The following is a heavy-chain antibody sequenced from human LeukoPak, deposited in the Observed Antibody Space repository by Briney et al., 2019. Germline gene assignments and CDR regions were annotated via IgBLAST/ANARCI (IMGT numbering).Heavy chain of an antibody. Sequence: GASLRLSHAASGFTVADAAMHWVRQHPGNGLEWVSGLRWNSGSIGYAESVRCRFTIYRDNAKNSLYLQMNSLRAEDTALYYCAKDWDSGYSYYFDYWGQGTLVTVSS. CDR3: AKDWDSGYSYYFDY. J-gene: IGHJ4*02. D-gene: IGHD5-12*01. CDR1: GFTVADAA. CDR2: LRWNSGSI. V-gene: IGHV3-9*01.